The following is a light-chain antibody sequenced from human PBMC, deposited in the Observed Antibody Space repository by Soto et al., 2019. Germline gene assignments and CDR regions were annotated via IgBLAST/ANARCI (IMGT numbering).Light chain of an antibody. V-gene: IGKV4-1*01. CDR3: QQSYNTPRT. CDR2: AAS. Sequence: DIVMTQSPDSLAVSLGERATIHCKSSQSVFSTYNNKNHLAWYQQRPGKAPNLLISAASTLQSGVPSRFSGSGSGTDFTLTITSLQPEDFATYYCQQSYNTPRTFGQGTKVEI. CDR1: QSVFSTYNNKNH. J-gene: IGKJ1*01.